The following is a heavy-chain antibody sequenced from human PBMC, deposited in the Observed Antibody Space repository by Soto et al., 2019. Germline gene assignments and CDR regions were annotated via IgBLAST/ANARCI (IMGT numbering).Heavy chain of an antibody. CDR1: GFTFSSYA. CDR2: ISGSGGST. V-gene: IGHV3-23*01. CDR3: AKSGYYYGSGSHFDP. Sequence: GGSLRLSCAASGFTFSSYAMSWVRQAPGKGLEWVSAISGSGGSTYYADSVKGRFTISRDNSKNTLYLQMNSLRAEDTAVYYCAKSGYYYGSGSHFDPWGRGTLVTVSS. D-gene: IGHD3-10*01. J-gene: IGHJ5*02.